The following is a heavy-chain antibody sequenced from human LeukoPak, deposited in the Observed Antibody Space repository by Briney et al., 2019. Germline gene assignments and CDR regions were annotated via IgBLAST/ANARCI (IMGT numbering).Heavy chain of an antibody. CDR1: GFMFPDYG. Sequence: PGGSLRLSCAASGFMFPDYGMNWVRQVPGKGLEWVSGINWDASSTNHADSVKGRFTISRDNAKNSLYLQMNTLRAEDTALYYCARDFKYCTGGVCYFPAVADYWGQGALVTVSS. D-gene: IGHD2-8*02. J-gene: IGHJ4*02. V-gene: IGHV3-20*04. CDR2: INWDASST. CDR3: ARDFKYCTGGVCYFPAVADY.